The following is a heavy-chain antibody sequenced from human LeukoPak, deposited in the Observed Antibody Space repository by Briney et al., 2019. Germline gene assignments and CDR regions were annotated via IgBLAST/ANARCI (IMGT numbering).Heavy chain of an antibody. J-gene: IGHJ4*02. D-gene: IGHD2-2*01. CDR3: ARGYCTSTSCSENGYYFDS. CDR2: IYSSGST. CDR1: GGSITSAGYS. Sequence: SQTLSLTCTVSGGSITSAGYSWGWIRQPAGKGLEWIGRIYSSGSTNSNPSLKSRVTISVDTSKNQFSLKLSSVTAADTAVYYCARGYCTSTSCSENGYYFDSWGQGTLVTVSS. V-gene: IGHV4-61*02.